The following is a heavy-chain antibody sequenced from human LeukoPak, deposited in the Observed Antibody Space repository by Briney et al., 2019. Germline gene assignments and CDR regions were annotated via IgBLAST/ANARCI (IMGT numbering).Heavy chain of an antibody. D-gene: IGHD2-21*02. CDR2: ISYDGSNK. Sequence: GGSLRLSCAASGFSFSNYGMYWVRQAPGKGLEWVAVISYDGSNKYYADSVKGRFTISRDNSKNTLYLQMNSLRDEDTGVYYCAKEEGGALAAPTANYYYGMDVWGQGTTVTVSS. CDR3: AKEEGGALAAPTANYYYGMDV. V-gene: IGHV3-30*18. CDR1: GFSFSNYG. J-gene: IGHJ6*02.